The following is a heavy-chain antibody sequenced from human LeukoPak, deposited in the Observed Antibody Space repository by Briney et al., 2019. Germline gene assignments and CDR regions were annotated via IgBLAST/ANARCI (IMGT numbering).Heavy chain of an antibody. CDR2: IYYSGST. Sequence: SETLSLTCTVSGVSISSSSYYWGWIRQPPGKGLEWIGSIYYSGSTYYNPSLKSRVTISVDTSKNQFSLKLSSVTAADTAVYYCARDSRSGVFGVAPFDYWGQGTLVTVSS. D-gene: IGHD3-3*01. J-gene: IGHJ4*02. V-gene: IGHV4-39*02. CDR3: ARDSRSGVFGVAPFDY. CDR1: GVSISSSSYY.